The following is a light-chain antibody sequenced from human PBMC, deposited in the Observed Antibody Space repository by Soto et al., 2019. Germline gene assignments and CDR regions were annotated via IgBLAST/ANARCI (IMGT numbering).Light chain of an antibody. CDR1: SSDVVGYNY. Sequence: QSVLAQPRSVSGSPGQSVTISCTGTSSDVVGYNYVSWYQQHPGKAPKLMIYDVSKRPSGVPDRFSGSKSGNTASLTISGLQAEDEADYYCCSYAGSYTYVLGTG. CDR3: CSYAGSYTYV. CDR2: DVS. J-gene: IGLJ1*01. V-gene: IGLV2-11*01.